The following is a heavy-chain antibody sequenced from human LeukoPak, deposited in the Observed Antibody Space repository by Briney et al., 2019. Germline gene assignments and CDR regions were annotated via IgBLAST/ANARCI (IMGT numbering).Heavy chain of an antibody. CDR2: ISGSGGTT. V-gene: IGHV3-23*01. Sequence: GGSLRLSCAASGFTFSSYGMSWVRQAPGKGLEWVSAISGSGGTTYYADSVKGRFTISRDSSKNTLYLQMNSLRAEDAAVYYCAKAPVTSCRGAYCYPFDYWGQGTLVTVSS. CDR3: AKAPVTSCRGAYCYPFDY. J-gene: IGHJ4*02. D-gene: IGHD2-21*01. CDR1: GFTFSSYG.